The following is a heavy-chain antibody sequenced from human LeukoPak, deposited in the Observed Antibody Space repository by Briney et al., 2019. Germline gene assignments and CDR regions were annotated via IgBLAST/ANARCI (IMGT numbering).Heavy chain of an antibody. CDR2: ISWNSGSI. Sequence: PGRSLRLSCAASGFTFDDYAMHWVRQAPGKGLEWVSGISWNSGSIGYADSVKGRFTISRDNAKNSLYLQMNSLRAEDTALYYCARGMVRGVISYFDYWGQGTLVTVSS. CDR1: GFTFDDYA. V-gene: IGHV3-9*01. CDR3: ARGMVRGVISYFDY. J-gene: IGHJ4*02. D-gene: IGHD3-10*01.